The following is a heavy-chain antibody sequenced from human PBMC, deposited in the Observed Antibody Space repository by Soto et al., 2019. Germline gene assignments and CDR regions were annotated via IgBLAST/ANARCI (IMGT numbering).Heavy chain of an antibody. Sequence: GGSLRLSCAASGFTLSSYSMNWVRQAPGKGLEWVSSISSSSTYIYYADSVKGRITISRDNAKNSVYLQMNILSADDTAVYYCARQCLVVYASYRFDVWGQGTLVTVSS. J-gene: IGHJ4*02. D-gene: IGHD2-8*02. V-gene: IGHV3-21*01. CDR1: GFTLSSYS. CDR3: ARQCLVVYASYRFDV. CDR2: ISSSSTYI.